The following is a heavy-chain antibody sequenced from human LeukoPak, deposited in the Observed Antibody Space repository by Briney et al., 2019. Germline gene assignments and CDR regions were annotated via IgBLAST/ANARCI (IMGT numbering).Heavy chain of an antibody. V-gene: IGHV3-23*01. J-gene: IGHJ6*02. Sequence: GGSLRLSCAASGFTFSSYAMSWVRQAPGKGLEWVSGISGSGGSTYYADSVKGRLTISRDNSKNTLYLQMNSLRAEDTAVYYCAKDMAYSSSSGYYGMDVWGQGTTVTVSS. D-gene: IGHD6-6*01. CDR1: GFTFSSYA. CDR3: AKDMAYSSSSGYYGMDV. CDR2: ISGSGGST.